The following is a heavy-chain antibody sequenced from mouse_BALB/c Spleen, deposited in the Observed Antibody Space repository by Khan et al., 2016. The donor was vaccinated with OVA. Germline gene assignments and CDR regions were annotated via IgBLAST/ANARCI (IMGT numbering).Heavy chain of an antibody. V-gene: IGHV5-9-1*01. CDR1: GFTFSTFV. D-gene: IGHD2-1*01. CDR2: INSAGTYT. CDR3: TNGNYGWFAY. J-gene: IGHJ3*01. Sequence: EVELVESGGGLVKPGGSLKLSCSASGFTFSTFVMSWVRQTPEKRLEWVATINSAGTYTYYSDSVKGRFTISRDNAKNTLYLQMNSLRSEDTAMYYCTNGNYGWFAYWGQGTLVTVSA.